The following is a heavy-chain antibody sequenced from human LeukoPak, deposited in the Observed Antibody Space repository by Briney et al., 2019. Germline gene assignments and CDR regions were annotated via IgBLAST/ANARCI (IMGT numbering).Heavy chain of an antibody. CDR3: YGESYLFDY. Sequence: GGSLRLSCAASGSTFSSYWMSWVRQAPGKGLEWVANIKQDGSEKYYVDSVKGRFTISRDNAKNSLHLQMNSLRAEDTAVYYCYGESYLFDYWGQGTLVTVSS. J-gene: IGHJ4*02. CDR2: IKQDGSEK. V-gene: IGHV3-7*01. D-gene: IGHD3-10*01. CDR1: GSTFSSYW.